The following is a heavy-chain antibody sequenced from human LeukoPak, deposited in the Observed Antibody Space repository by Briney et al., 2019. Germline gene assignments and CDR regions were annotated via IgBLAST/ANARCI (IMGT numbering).Heavy chain of an antibody. D-gene: IGHD4-23*01. J-gene: IGHJ4*02. V-gene: IGHV4-34*01. Sequence: SETLSLTCAVYGGSFSGYYWSWIRQPPGKGLEWIGEINHSGSTNYNPSLKSRVTISVDTSKNQFSLKLSSVTAADTAVYYCAREVKTAFDYWGQGTLVTVSS. CDR1: GGSFSGYY. CDR3: AREVKTAFDY. CDR2: INHSGST.